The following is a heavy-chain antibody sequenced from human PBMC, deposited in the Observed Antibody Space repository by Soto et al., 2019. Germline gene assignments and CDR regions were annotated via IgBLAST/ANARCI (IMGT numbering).Heavy chain of an antibody. CDR3: ARDCPGSSTTCYGNEWFDS. V-gene: IGHV3-48*01. D-gene: IGHD2-2*01. Sequence: EVQLVESGGGLVQPGGSLRLSCAASGFTFSSYSMNWVRQAPGKGLECVSYISSSRSTIYYADSVKGRFTISRDNAKNSLYLQMNSLRAEDTAVYYCARDCPGSSTTCYGNEWFDSWGQGTLVTVSS. CDR2: ISSSRSTI. CDR1: GFTFSSYS. J-gene: IGHJ5*01.